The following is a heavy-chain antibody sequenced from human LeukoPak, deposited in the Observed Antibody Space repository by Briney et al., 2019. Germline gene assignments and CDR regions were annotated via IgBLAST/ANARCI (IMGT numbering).Heavy chain of an antibody. CDR2: IKQDGSAK. Sequence: GGSLRLSCAASGFTFSSSWMSWVRQAPGKGLEWVANIKQDGSAKYYMDSVKGRFTISRDNAKNSLYLQVNSLRVEDTAVYYCAREDYYHYYFDYWGQGTQVTVSS. CDR1: GFTFSSSW. V-gene: IGHV3-7*01. J-gene: IGHJ4*02. CDR3: AREDYYHYYFDY. D-gene: IGHD1-26*01.